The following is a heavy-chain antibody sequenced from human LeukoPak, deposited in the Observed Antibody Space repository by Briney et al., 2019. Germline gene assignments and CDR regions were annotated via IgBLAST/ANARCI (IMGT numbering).Heavy chain of an antibody. J-gene: IGHJ4*02. V-gene: IGHV1-69*13. CDR3: ARVGIAAADTLRNFDH. CDR1: GGTFSSYA. CDR2: IIPIFGTA. Sequence: SVKVSCKASGGTFSSYAISWVRQAPGQGLEWMGGIIPIFGTANYAQKFQGRVTITADESTSTAYMELSSLRSEDTAVYYCARVGIAAADTLRNFDHWGQGTLVTVSS. D-gene: IGHD6-13*01.